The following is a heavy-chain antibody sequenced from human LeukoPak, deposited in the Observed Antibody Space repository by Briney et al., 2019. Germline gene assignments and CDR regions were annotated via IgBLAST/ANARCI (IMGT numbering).Heavy chain of an antibody. J-gene: IGHJ4*02. D-gene: IGHD3-22*01. CDR1: GFTFSSYS. V-gene: IGHV3-21*01. CDR2: ISSSSSYI. CDR3: ARDLGGVSSGPDYFDY. Sequence: GGSLRLSCAASGFTFSSYSMNWVRQAPGKGLEWVSSISSSSSYIYYADSVKGRFTISRDNAKNSLYLQMNSLRAEDTAVYYCARDLGGVSSGPDYFDYWGQGTLVTVSS.